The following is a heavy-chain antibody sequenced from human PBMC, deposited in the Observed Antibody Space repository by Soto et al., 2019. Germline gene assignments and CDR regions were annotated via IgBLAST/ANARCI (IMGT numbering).Heavy chain of an antibody. CDR1: GFTFRQYI. J-gene: IGHJ4*02. V-gene: IGHV3-48*02. CDR3: ARETYFDY. CDR2: ISSSSGVI. Sequence: EVQLVESGGGLVQPGGSLRLYCAASGFTFRQYIMNWFRHAPGKGPEWVAYISSSSGVIYFADSVKGRFTISRDNAKNSLYLQMNSLRDEDTAVYYWARETYFDYWGQGTLVTVSS.